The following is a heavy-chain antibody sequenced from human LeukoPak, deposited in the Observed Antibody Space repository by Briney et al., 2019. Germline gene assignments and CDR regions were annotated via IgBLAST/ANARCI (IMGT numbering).Heavy chain of an antibody. J-gene: IGHJ6*03. CDR2: IGYDGSRK. CDR1: GFTFSSYA. Sequence: GGSLRLSCAASGFTFSSYAMHWVRQAPGKGLEWVAFIGYDGSRKNYADSVKGRFSISRDNSKNSLFLQMSSLRAEDTAAYYCAKDPGYQPPGYYMDVWGRGTTVTVSS. CDR3: AKDPGYQPPGYYMDV. V-gene: IGHV3-30*02. D-gene: IGHD2-2*01.